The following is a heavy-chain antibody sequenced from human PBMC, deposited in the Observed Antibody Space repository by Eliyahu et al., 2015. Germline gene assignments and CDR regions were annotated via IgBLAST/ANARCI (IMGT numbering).Heavy chain of an antibody. D-gene: IGHD3-3*01. CDR1: GGSFSGYY. J-gene: IGHJ4*02. CDR3: ARGVAQYDFWSGYHSKSTRFDY. V-gene: IGHV4-34*01. Sequence: QVQLQQWGAGLLKPSETLSLTCAVYGGSFSGYYWXWTRQPPGKGLEWIGEINHSGSTNYNPSLKSRVTISVDTSKNQFSLKLSSVTAADTAVYYCARGVAQYDFWSGYHSKSTRFDYWGQGTLVTVSS. CDR2: INHSGST.